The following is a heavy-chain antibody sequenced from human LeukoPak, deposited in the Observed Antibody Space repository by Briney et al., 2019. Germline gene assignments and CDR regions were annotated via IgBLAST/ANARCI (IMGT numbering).Heavy chain of an antibody. CDR3: VRDQWFDGFDL. CDR1: GFNFSSYL. CDR2: VSGGGIDT. J-gene: IGHJ4*02. D-gene: IGHD3-22*01. Sequence: GGSLRLSCRGSGFNFSSYLMTWVRQVPGKGLEWISSVSGGGIDTHHADSVKGRFIVSSDDAQSTIYLHLNDLRVEDTAIYYCVRDQWFDGFDLWGQGTLATVSS. V-gene: IGHV3-23*01.